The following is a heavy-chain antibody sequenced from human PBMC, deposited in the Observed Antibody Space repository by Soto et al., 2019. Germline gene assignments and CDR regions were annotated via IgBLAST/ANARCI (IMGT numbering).Heavy chain of an antibody. CDR1: GGSIRSYY. CDR2: IHTSGST. CDR3: ARVTPTNGLDY. D-gene: IGHD4-17*01. V-gene: IGHV4-4*07. J-gene: IGHJ4*02. Sequence: SETLSLTCTVSGGSIRSYYWSWIRQPAGKGLEWIWRIHTSGSTNYNPSLKSRVTMSVDTSKNQFSLKLSSVTAADTAVYYCARVTPTNGLDYGGQGTLVNVSS.